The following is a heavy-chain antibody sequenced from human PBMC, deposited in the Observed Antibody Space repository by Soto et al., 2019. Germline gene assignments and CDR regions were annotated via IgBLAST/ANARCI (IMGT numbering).Heavy chain of an antibody. V-gene: IGHV3-33*01. J-gene: IGHJ6*02. CDR1: GFTFGTYG. D-gene: IGHD3-9*01. Sequence: QVQLVESGGGVVQPGRSLRLSCAASGFTFGTYGMHWVRQATGKGLEWVAVIWYDGSARYYADSVRGRFTISRDNSKNTLYLQLSSLRAEDKAVYYCARGYRDVVTVYGMDVWGQGTTVTVSS. CDR3: ARGYRDVVTVYGMDV. CDR2: IWYDGSAR.